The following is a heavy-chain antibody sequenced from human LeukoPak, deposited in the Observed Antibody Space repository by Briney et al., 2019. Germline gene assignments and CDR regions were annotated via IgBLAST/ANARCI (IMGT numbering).Heavy chain of an antibody. Sequence: GGSLRLSCAASGFTFSDYYMSWIRQAPGKGLEWVSYISSSGSTIYYADSVKGRFTISRDNAKNSLYLQMNSLRAEDTAVYYCAKVKAESGYSYGQFDYWGQGTLVTVSS. CDR2: ISSSGSTI. D-gene: IGHD5-18*01. J-gene: IGHJ4*02. CDR1: GFTFSDYY. CDR3: AKVKAESGYSYGQFDY. V-gene: IGHV3-11*01.